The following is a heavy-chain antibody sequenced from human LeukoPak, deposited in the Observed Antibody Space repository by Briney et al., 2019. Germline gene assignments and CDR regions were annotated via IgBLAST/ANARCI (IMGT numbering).Heavy chain of an antibody. Sequence: GGSLRLSCAASGFTFSNYWMHWVRQAPGKGLVWLSSINSDGSSTSYADSVKGRFTISRDNAKNTLYLQMNSLRAEDTAVYYCARGRSGYYSDYWGQGTLVTVSS. V-gene: IGHV3-74*01. CDR2: INSDGSST. CDR3: ARGRSGYYSDY. D-gene: IGHD3-3*01. J-gene: IGHJ4*02. CDR1: GFTFSNYW.